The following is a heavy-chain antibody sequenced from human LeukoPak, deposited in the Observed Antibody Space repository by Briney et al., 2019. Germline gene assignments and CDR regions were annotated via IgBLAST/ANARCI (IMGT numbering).Heavy chain of an antibody. D-gene: IGHD6-13*01. J-gene: IGHJ4*02. CDR2: ITDSSTST. Sequence: GRSLRLSCAGSGFIFNNYAMHWVRQPPGKGLEWVSGITDSSTSTYYADSVKGRFTISRHNSKNTLYLQMNSLRAEDTAVYYCAKGSSSSRPYYFDYWGQGTLVTVSS. CDR3: AKGSSSSRPYYFDY. V-gene: IGHV3-23*01. CDR1: GFIFNNYA.